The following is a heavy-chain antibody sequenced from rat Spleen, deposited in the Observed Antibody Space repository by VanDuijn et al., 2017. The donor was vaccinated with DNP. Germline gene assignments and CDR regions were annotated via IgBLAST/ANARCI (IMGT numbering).Heavy chain of an antibody. D-gene: IGHD1-7*01. J-gene: IGHJ2*01. CDR3: ARWTRYFDY. CDR2: ISYSGSS. Sequence: EVQLQESGPGLVKPSQSLSLTCSVTGYSITSNYWGWIRKFPGNKMEYIGHISYSGSSNYNPSPKSRISITRDTSKNHFFLHLNSVTTEDTATYYCARWTRYFDYWGQGVMVTVSS. V-gene: IGHV3-1*01. CDR1: GYSITSNY.